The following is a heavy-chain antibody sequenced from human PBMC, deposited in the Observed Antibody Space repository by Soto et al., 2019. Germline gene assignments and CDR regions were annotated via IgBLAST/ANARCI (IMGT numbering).Heavy chain of an antibody. V-gene: IGHV4-34*01. CDR2: INHSGST. Sequence: SETLSLTCAVYGGSFSGYYWSWIRQPPGKGLEWIGEINHSGSTNYNPSLKSRVTISVDTSKNQFSLKLSSVTAADTAVYYCARAKRQLLAYYYDSSEAFDIWGQGTMVTVSS. D-gene: IGHD3-22*01. J-gene: IGHJ3*02. CDR3: ARAKRQLLAYYYDSSEAFDI. CDR1: GGSFSGYY.